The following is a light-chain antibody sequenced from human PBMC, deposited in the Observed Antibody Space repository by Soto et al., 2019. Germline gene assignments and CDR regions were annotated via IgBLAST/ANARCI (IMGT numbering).Light chain of an antibody. CDR3: QQSDVSPRT. CDR1: QSISSY. CDR2: DAT. Sequence: DIQMTQSPSSLSASVGDRVTITCRASQSISSYLNWYQQRPGKAPNLLIYDATRLHSGVPPRFSGSGYGTDFTLTITSLQLEDFATYYCQQSDVSPRTFGQGTKVDTK. J-gene: IGKJ1*01. V-gene: IGKV1-39*01.